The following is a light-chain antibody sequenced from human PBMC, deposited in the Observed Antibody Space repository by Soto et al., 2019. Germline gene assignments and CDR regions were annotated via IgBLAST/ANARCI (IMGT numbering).Light chain of an antibody. J-gene: IGKJ2*01. CDR1: QTVSTN. CDR2: AAS. Sequence: EIVMTQSPATLSVSPGERATLSCRASQTVSTNLGWYQQKPGQAPRLLIYAASTRATGIPARFSGSGSGTDFTLTISSLQSEDSAGYYCHQYHNWPPYTFGQGTKLEIK. V-gene: IGKV3-15*01. CDR3: HQYHNWPPYT.